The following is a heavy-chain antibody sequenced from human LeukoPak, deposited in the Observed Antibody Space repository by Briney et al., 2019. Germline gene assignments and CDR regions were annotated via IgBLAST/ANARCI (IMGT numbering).Heavy chain of an antibody. CDR3: ARLPLGCTNGVCLYYFDY. J-gene: IGHJ4*02. Sequence: SETLSLTCTVSGGSISSGSYYWGWIRQPPGKGLEWIGSIYYSGSTYYNPSLKSRVTISVDTSKNQFSLKLSSVTAADTAVYYCARLPLGCTNGVCLYYFDYWGQGTLVTVSS. D-gene: IGHD2-8*01. CDR1: GGSISSGSYY. V-gene: IGHV4-39*01. CDR2: IYYSGST.